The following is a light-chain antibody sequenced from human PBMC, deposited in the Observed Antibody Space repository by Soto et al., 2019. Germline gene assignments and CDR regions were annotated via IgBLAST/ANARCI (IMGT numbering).Light chain of an antibody. V-gene: IGKV1-39*01. CDR2: AAA. Sequence: DVQMTQSPFFLSASVGDRVAITCRASQPISGYLNWYQHKPGRAPKLLVRAAAILQPGVPPRFSGSGSGTDFSLSISSLEPEDCATYFCQQTYATPLYTFGQGTHLEI. CDR3: QQTYATPLYT. CDR1: QPISGY. J-gene: IGKJ2*01.